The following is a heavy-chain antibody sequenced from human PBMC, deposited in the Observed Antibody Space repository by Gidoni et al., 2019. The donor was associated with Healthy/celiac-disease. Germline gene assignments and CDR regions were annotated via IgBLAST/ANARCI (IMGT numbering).Heavy chain of an antibody. D-gene: IGHD3-10*01. J-gene: IGHJ6*02. CDR2: ISWNSGSI. CDR3: AKDQYYYGSGRYGMDV. Sequence: EVQLVASGGGLVQPGRSLRLSCAASGFTFDDYAMHWVRQAPGKGLEWVSGISWNSGSIGYADSVKGRFTISRDNAKNSLYLQMNSLRAEDTALYYCAKDQYYYGSGRYGMDVWGQGTTVTVSS. V-gene: IGHV3-9*01. CDR1: GFTFDDYA.